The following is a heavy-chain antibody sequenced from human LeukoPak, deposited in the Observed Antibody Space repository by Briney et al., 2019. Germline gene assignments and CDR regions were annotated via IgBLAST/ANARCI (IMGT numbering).Heavy chain of an antibody. V-gene: IGHV3-21*01. CDR2: INSSSRHI. CDR1: GFTFSSYS. D-gene: IGHD3-3*01. CDR3: ARGGYYDFWSGSPDV. J-gene: IGHJ6*02. Sequence: GGSLRLSFAASGFTFSSYSMNWVRQAPGKGLEWVSSINSSSRHIYYADPVKGRFTISRDNAKNSLYLQMNSLRAEDTAVYYCARGGYYDFWSGSPDVWGQGTTVTV.